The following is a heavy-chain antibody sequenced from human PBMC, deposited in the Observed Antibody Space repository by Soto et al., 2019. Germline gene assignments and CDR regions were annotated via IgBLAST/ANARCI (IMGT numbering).Heavy chain of an antibody. J-gene: IGHJ4*02. D-gene: IGHD3-10*01. CDR1: GFTFSSYA. CDR2: ISYDGSNK. CDR3: AREVYRSGSYFASYFDY. V-gene: IGHV3-30-3*01. Sequence: GGSLRLSCAASGFTFSSYAMHWVRQAPGKGLEWVAVISYDGSNKYYADSVKGRFTISRNNSKNTLYLQMDSLRAEDTGGYYRAREVYRSGSYFASYFDYWGQGTLVTVSS.